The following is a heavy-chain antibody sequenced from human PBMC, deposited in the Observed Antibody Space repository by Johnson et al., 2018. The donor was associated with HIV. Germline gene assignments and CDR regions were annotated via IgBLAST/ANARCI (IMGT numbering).Heavy chain of an antibody. CDR3: ATGFGPAFEM. D-gene: IGHD3-16*01. Sequence: VQLVASGGGLVQPGGSLRLSCAASGFTFSIVWMHWVRQAPGTGLEWVGRIKSKTDGWTTDHAAPVKGRFSISRDDSKNTLYLQMNSLKTEDTAVYYCATGFGPAFEMWGQGTMVTVSS. CDR1: GFTFSIVW. J-gene: IGHJ3*02. CDR2: IKSKTDGWTT. V-gene: IGHV3-15*01.